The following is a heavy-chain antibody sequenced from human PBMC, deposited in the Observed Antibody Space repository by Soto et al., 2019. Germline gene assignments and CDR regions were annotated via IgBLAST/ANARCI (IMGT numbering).Heavy chain of an antibody. Sequence: GGSLRLSCAASGFTFSSYAMSWVRQAPGKGLEWVSAISGSGGSTYYADSVKGRFTISRDNSKNTLYLQMNSLRAEDTAIYYCAKGLLNGRWYAADWGQGTLVTVSS. CDR1: GFTFSSYA. D-gene: IGHD6-13*01. CDR2: ISGSGGST. V-gene: IGHV3-23*01. CDR3: AKGLLNGRWYAAD. J-gene: IGHJ4*02.